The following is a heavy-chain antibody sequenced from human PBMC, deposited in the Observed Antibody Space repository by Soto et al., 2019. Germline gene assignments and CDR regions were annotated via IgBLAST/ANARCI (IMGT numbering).Heavy chain of an antibody. V-gene: IGHV1-46*01. Sequence: QVQLVQSGAEVKKPGASVKVSCKASGYTFTSYYMHWVRQAPGQGLEWMGIMNPSGGSTSYAQKFQGRITMTRDTSTSTVFMELSSLRSEDTAVYYCARGWTTAIQDYLGQGTLVTVSS. CDR1: GYTFTSYY. CDR2: MNPSGGST. J-gene: IGHJ4*02. D-gene: IGHD4-17*01. CDR3: ARGWTTAIQDY.